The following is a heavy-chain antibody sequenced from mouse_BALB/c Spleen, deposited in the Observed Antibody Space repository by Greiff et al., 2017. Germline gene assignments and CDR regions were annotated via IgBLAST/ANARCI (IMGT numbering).Heavy chain of an antibody. D-gene: IGHD1-1*01. J-gene: IGHJ1*01. CDR3: ARGPTVEAKGYCDV. CDR1: GYTFTSYY. CDR2: IYPGNVNT. Sequence: VQLQQSGPELVKPGASVRISCKASGYTFTSYYIHWVKQRPGQGLEWIGWIYPGNVNTKYNEKFKGTATLSADKSSSTAYMQLSSLTSEDSAVYVCARGPTVEAKGYCDVWGAGTTVTVSS. V-gene: IGHV1S56*01.